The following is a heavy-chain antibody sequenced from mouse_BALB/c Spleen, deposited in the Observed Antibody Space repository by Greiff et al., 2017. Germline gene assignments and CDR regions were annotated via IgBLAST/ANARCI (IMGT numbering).Heavy chain of an antibody. Sequence: VQLQQPGAELVKPGASVKLSCKASGYTFTSYWMHWVKQRPGQGLEWIGEINPSNGRTNYNEKFKSKATLTVDKSSSTAYMQLSSLTSEDSAVYYCARGYGYYDWFAYWGQGTLDTVSA. D-gene: IGHD2-3*01. V-gene: IGHV1S81*02. J-gene: IGHJ3*01. CDR1: GYTFTSYW. CDR3: ARGYGYYDWFAY. CDR2: INPSNGRT.